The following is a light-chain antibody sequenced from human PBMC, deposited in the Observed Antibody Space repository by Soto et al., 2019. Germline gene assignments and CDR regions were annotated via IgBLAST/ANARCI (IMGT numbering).Light chain of an antibody. CDR1: QGINTF. J-gene: IGKJ5*01. V-gene: IGKV1-9*01. Sequence: IQLTQSPSSLSASVGDRVTITCRASQGINTFLAWYQQKPGKAPKLLIYAASTLQSGVPSRFSGSGSGTDFTLTISGLEPEDFAVYYCQQYGSSPITFGQGTRLEIK. CDR3: QQYGSSPIT. CDR2: AAS.